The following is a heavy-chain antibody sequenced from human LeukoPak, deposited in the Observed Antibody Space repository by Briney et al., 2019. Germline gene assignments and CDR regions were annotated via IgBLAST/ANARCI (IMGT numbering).Heavy chain of an antibody. CDR3: ARREDSSGYSFDY. V-gene: IGHV3-23*05. Sequence: PGGSLRLSCAASGFSFSSYVMTWVRQPPGKGLEWVSTIDRSGSTTYYADSVRGRFTISRDNSKNTLHLQMNSLTAEDTAVYYCARREDSSGYSFDYWGQGTLVTVSS. CDR1: GFSFSSYV. D-gene: IGHD3-22*01. J-gene: IGHJ4*02. CDR2: IDRSGSTT.